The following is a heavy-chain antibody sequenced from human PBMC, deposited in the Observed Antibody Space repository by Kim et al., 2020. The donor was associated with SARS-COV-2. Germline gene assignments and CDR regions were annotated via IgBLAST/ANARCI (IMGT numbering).Heavy chain of an antibody. V-gene: IGHV3-49*02. Sequence: YAASVKGRFNNSRDDSKSIAYLQMNSLKTEDTAVYYCTRDRYSSGSTFDYWGQGTLVTVSS. J-gene: IGHJ4*02. D-gene: IGHD6-19*01. CDR3: TRDRYSSGSTFDY.